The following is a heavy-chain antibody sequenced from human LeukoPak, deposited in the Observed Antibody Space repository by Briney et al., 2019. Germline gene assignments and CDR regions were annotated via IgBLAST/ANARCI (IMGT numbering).Heavy chain of an antibody. D-gene: IGHD2-2*01. CDR2: ISSSSSYI. J-gene: IGHJ4*02. Sequence: GGSLRLSCAAFGFTFSSYSMNWVRQAPGKGLKWVSSISSSSSYIYYADSVKGRFTISRDNAKNSLYLQMNSLRAEDTAVYYCARDSIRYCSSTSCPLDYWGQGTLVTVSS. CDR1: GFTFSSYS. CDR3: ARDSIRYCSSTSCPLDY. V-gene: IGHV3-21*01.